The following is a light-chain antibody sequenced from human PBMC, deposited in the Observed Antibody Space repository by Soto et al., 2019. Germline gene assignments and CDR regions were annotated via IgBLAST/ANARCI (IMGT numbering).Light chain of an antibody. CDR3: QRYNSVPNT. CDR2: GAS. CDR1: QGISRY. J-gene: IGKJ3*01. Sequence: DIQMTQSPSSLSASVGDRVTITCRASQGISRYLAWYQQKPGKVPKLLIYGASTLHSGVPSRFSGSGSGTDFTLPINSLQPEDGATYYCQRYNSVPNTFGRGTKVDIQ. V-gene: IGKV1-27*01.